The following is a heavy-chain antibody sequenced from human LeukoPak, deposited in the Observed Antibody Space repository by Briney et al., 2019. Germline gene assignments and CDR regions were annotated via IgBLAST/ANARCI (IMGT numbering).Heavy chain of an antibody. V-gene: IGHV3-21*01. CDR2: IGSSSSYI. Sequence: GGSLRHSCAAPGFSASTDYMGWVRQAPGKGLEWVSPIGSSSSYIYYADSVKGRFTISRDNAKNSLYLQMNSLRAEDTAVYYCARDYYDSPLGYWGQGTLVTVSS. CDR3: ARDYYDSPLGY. CDR1: GFSASTDY. D-gene: IGHD3-22*01. J-gene: IGHJ4*02.